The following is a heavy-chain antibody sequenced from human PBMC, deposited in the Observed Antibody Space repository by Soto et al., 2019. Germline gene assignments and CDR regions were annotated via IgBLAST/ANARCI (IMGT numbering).Heavy chain of an antibody. CDR2: ISGSGGST. V-gene: IGHV3-23*01. J-gene: IGHJ6*03. Sequence: GGSLRLSCAASGFTFSSYAMSWVRQAPGKGLEWVSAISGSGGSTYYADSVKGRFTISRDNSKNTLYLQMNSLRAEDTAVYYCAKPSGYCSSTSCYFSLDYYYYYMDVWGKGTTVTVSS. CDR3: AKPSGYCSSTSCYFSLDYYYYYMDV. CDR1: GFTFSSYA. D-gene: IGHD2-2*01.